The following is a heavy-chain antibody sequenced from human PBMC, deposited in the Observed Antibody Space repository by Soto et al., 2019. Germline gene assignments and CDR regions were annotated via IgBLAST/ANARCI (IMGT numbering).Heavy chain of an antibody. Sequence: PGGSLRLSCAASGFTFSGYWMSWVRQAPGKGLEWVANIKQDGSEKYYVDSVKGRFTISRDNAKNSLYLQMNSLRAEDTAVYYCARVVATTTDYWGQGTLVTVSS. D-gene: IGHD2-15*01. CDR1: GFTFSGYW. V-gene: IGHV3-7*03. CDR3: ARVVATTTDY. J-gene: IGHJ4*02. CDR2: IKQDGSEK.